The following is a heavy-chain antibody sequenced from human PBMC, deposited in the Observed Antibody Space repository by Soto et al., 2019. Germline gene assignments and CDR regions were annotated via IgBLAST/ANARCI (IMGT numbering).Heavy chain of an antibody. CDR1: GGSIRSSNYC. CDR2: LYYSGKT. J-gene: IGHJ4*02. V-gene: IGHV4-39*01. CDR3: ARHVYCTGGSCYQSPDY. D-gene: IGHD2-15*01. Sequence: SETLSLTCTVSGGSIRSSNYCWGRIRQPPGKGLEWIGSLYYSGKTHYNPSLQSRVTISADTSKNQFSLKLSSVTAADTAVYYCARHVYCTGGSCYQSPDYWGQRTLVTVSS.